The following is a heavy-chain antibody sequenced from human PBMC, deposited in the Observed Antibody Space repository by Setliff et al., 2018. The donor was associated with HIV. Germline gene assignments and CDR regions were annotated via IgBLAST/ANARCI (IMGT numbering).Heavy chain of an antibody. D-gene: IGHD6-13*01. CDR2: INHSGST. J-gene: IGHJ6*03. V-gene: IGHV4-34*01. Sequence: PSETLSLTCTVSGDSISGYYWSWIRQPPGKGLEWIGEINHSGSTNYNPSLKSRVTISVDTSKNQFSLKLSSVTAADTAVYYCATASSSSWFTYYYYMDVWGKGTTVTVSS. CDR3: ATASSSSWFTYYYYMDV. CDR1: GDSISGYY.